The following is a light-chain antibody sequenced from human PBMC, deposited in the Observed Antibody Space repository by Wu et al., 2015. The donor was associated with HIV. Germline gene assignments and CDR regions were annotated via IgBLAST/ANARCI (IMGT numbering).Light chain of an antibody. CDR2: GAS. V-gene: IGKV1-27*01. CDR3: QYYTSALWT. J-gene: IGKJ1*01. Sequence: DIQLTQSPSTVSASVGDRVTITCRASQGISNSLAWYQQKPGKAPKLLIYGASTLQSGVPFRFSGSGSGTEFTLTINSLQPEDVATYYCQYYTSALWTFGQGTKVEIK. CDR1: QGISNS.